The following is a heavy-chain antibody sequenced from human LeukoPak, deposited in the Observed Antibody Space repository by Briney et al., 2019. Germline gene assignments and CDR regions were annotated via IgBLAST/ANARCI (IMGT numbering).Heavy chain of an antibody. J-gene: IGHJ4*02. CDR2: TYYRSKWSN. D-gene: IGHD6-13*01. CDR3: ARLIGNSWLD. Sequence: SQTLSLTCAISGDSVSSNSVTWDWIRQFPSGVLEWLGRTYYRSKWSNDYAESVRSRMTITPDTSKNQVSLQLNSVAPEDTAVYYCARLIGNSWLDWGQGTLVTVSS. V-gene: IGHV6-1*01. CDR1: GDSVSSNSVT.